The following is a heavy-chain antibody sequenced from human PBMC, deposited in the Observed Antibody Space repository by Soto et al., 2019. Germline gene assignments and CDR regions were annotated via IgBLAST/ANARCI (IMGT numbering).Heavy chain of an antibody. D-gene: IGHD6-19*01. Sequence: GGSLRLSCAASGFTFSNYWMHWVRQAPGKGLVWVSRINSDGSSTTYADSVEGRFTISRDNAKNTLYLQMNSLRAEDTAVYYCARDPAPIGWYDYWGQGTLVTVSS. CDR3: ARDPAPIGWYDY. J-gene: IGHJ4*02. V-gene: IGHV3-74*01. CDR2: INSDGSST. CDR1: GFTFSNYW.